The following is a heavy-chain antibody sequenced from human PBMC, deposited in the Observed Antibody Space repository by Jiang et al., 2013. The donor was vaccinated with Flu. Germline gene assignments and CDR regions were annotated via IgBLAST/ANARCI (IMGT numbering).Heavy chain of an antibody. D-gene: IGHD2-8*01. CDR1: GYSFTSYW. Sequence: GAEVKKPGESLKISCKGSGYSFTSYWIGWVRQMPGKGLEWMGIIYPGDSDTRYSPSFQGQVTISADKSISTAYLQWSSLKASDTAMYYCARHEGYCTNGVCYPGPPYFDYWGQGTLVTVSS. CDR3: ARHEGYCTNGVCYPGPPYFDY. J-gene: IGHJ4*02. CDR2: IYPGDSDT. V-gene: IGHV5-51*01.